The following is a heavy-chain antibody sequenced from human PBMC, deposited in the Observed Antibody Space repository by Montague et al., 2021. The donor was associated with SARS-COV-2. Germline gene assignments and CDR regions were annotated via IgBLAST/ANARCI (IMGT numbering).Heavy chain of an antibody. J-gene: IGHJ4*02. CDR3: ARVFPRWLQFDPYFDY. D-gene: IGHD5-24*01. V-gene: IGHV4-59*01. CDR1: GGSISSYS. CDR2: IYYSGST. Sequence: SETLSLTCTVSGGSISSYSWSWIRQPPGKGPEWIGYIYYSGSTNYNPSLKSRVTISVDTSKNQFSLKLSSVTAADTAVYYCARVFPRWLQFDPYFDYWGQGTLVTVSS.